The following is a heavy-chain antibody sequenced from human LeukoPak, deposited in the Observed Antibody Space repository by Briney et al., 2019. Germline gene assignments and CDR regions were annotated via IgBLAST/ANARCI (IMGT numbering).Heavy chain of an antibody. V-gene: IGHV3-33*06. D-gene: IGHD6-13*01. CDR2: IWYDGSNK. CDR3: AKEARSSSWYGEYFQH. Sequence: GGSLRLSCAASGFTFSSYGMHWVRQAPGKGLELVAVIWYDGSNKYYADSVKGRFTISRDNSKNTLYLQMNSLRAEDTAVYYCAKEARSSSWYGEYFQHWGQGTLVTVSS. J-gene: IGHJ1*01. CDR1: GFTFSSYG.